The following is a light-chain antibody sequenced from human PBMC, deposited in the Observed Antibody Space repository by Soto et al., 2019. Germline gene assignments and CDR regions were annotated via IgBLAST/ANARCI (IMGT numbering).Light chain of an antibody. V-gene: IGKV3-11*01. CDR2: DAS. CDR3: QQRINWPRT. J-gene: IGKJ1*01. Sequence: EIVLTQSPATLSLSPGERATLSCRASQSVSSYLAWYQQKPGQAPRLLIYDASNRATGIPARFSGSGSGTDFTLTISSLEPEDFAVYYCQQRINWPRTFGQGTKVEIK. CDR1: QSVSSY.